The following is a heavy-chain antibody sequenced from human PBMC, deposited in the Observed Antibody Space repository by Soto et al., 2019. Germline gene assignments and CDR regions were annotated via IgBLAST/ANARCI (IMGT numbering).Heavy chain of an antibody. D-gene: IGHD3-22*01. V-gene: IGHV3-30*18. CDR3: AKDSGYYDSSGYHNWFDP. J-gene: IGHJ5*02. CDR2: ISYDGSNK. CDR1: GFTFSSYG. Sequence: PGGSLRLSCAASGFTFSSYGMHWVRQAPGKGLEWVAVISYDGSNKYYADSVKGRFTISRDNSKNTLYLQMNSLRAEDTAVYYCAKDSGYYDSSGYHNWFDPWGQGT.